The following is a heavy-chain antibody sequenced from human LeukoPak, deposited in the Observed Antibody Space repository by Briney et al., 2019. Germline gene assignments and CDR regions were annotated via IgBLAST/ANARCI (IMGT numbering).Heavy chain of an antibody. CDR2: MNPNSGNT. CDR3: ARARQYSSSWYLY. V-gene: IGHV1-8*01. J-gene: IGHJ4*02. D-gene: IGHD6-13*01. CDR1: GYTFPSYD. Sequence: ASVKVSCKASGYTFPSYDINWVRQATGQGLEWMGWMNPNSGNTGYAQKFQGRVTMTRNTSISTAYMELSSLRSEDTAVYYCARARQYSSSWYLYWGQGTLVTVSS.